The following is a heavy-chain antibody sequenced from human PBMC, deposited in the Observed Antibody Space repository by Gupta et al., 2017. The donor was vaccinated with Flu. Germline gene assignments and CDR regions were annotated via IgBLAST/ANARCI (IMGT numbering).Heavy chain of an antibody. D-gene: IGHD2-15*01. CDR2: IKSKTDGGTT. Sequence: LEWVGRIKSKTDGGTTDYAAPVKGRFTISRDDSKNTLYLQMNSLKTEDTAVYYCTTFPLSSYGGKWSATFQHWGQGTLVTVSS. CDR3: TTFPLSSYGGKWSATFQH. V-gene: IGHV3-15*01. J-gene: IGHJ1*01.